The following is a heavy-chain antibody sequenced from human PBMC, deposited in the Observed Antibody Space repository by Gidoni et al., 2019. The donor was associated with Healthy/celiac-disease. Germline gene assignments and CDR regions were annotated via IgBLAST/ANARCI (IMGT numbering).Heavy chain of an antibody. J-gene: IGHJ4*02. CDR3: ARDSSVNDY. D-gene: IGHD4-4*01. V-gene: IGHV4-38-2*02. CDR1: GYSISSGYY. CDR2: IDHSGST. Sequence: QVQLQESGPGLVKPSETLSLTCAVSGYSISSGYYWGWIRQPPGKGLEWIGSIDHSGSTYYNPSLKSRVTISVDTSKNQFSLKLSSVTAADTAVYYCARDSSVNDYWGQGTLVTVSS.